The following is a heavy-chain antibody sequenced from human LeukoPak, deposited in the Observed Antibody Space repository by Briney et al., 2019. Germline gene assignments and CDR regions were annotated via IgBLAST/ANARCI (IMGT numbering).Heavy chain of an antibody. J-gene: IGHJ4*02. D-gene: IGHD6-6*01. CDR3: ARDGIAARPSVYYFDY. Sequence: GASVKVSCKASGGTFSSYAISWVRQAPGQGLEWMGGIIPIFGTANYAQKFQGRVTITADESTSTAYMELSSLRSEDTAVYYCARDGIAARPSVYYFDYWGQGTLVTVSS. V-gene: IGHV1-69*13. CDR2: IIPIFGTA. CDR1: GGTFSSYA.